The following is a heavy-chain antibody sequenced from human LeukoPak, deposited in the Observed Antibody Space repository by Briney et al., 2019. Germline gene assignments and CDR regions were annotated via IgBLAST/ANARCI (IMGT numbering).Heavy chain of an antibody. CDR3: ARASMGPTFSGGAFDI. Sequence: ASVKVSCKASGGTFSNFGVSWVRQAPGQGLEWMGGIIPMFGTTNSAQSFQGRVSITTDDSTSSAYMELSSLRSDDTAVYFCARASMGPTFSGGAFDIWGQGTMVTVSS. CDR2: IIPMFGTT. V-gene: IGHV1-69*05. CDR1: GGTFSNFG. J-gene: IGHJ3*02. D-gene: IGHD1-26*01.